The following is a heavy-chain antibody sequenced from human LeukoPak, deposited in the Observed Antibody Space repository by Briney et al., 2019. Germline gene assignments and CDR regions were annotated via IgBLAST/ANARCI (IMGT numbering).Heavy chain of an antibody. Sequence: GGSLRLSCAASGFTFSSYAMSLVRQAAGKGLEWVSAMSGSGGSTYYADSVKGRFTISRDNSKNTLYLQMNSLRAEDTAVYYCAKDLYIVVVPAGFDPWGQGTLVTVSS. CDR1: GFTFSSYA. CDR3: AKDLYIVVVPAGFDP. V-gene: IGHV3-23*01. D-gene: IGHD2-2*01. CDR2: MSGSGGST. J-gene: IGHJ5*02.